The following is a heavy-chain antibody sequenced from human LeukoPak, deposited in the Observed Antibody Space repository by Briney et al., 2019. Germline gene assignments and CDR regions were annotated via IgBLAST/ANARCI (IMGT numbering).Heavy chain of an antibody. V-gene: IGHV4-4*07. CDR1: GGSISSYY. D-gene: IGHD3-9*01. CDR2: IYTSGST. CDR3: ASRTIPYYYYGMDV. J-gene: IGHJ6*02. Sequence: SETLSLTCTVSGGSISSYYWSWIRQPAGKGLEWIGRIYTSGSTNYNPSLKSRVTMSVDTSKNQFSLKLSSVTAADTAVYYCASRTIPYYYYGMDVWGQGTTVTVSS.